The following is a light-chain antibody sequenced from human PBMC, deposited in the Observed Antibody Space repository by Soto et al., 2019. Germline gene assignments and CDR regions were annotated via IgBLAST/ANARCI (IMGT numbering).Light chain of an antibody. CDR2: AAS. CDR1: QGISSY. V-gene: IGKV1-9*01. Sequence: DIQFTQSPSFLSASIVDRVTITCRASQGISSYLAWYQQKPGKAPKLLIYAASSLQSGVPSRFSGSGSGTEFTLTISSLQPEDFATYYCQHYYSSPETFGQGTKVDI. J-gene: IGKJ1*01. CDR3: QHYYSSPET.